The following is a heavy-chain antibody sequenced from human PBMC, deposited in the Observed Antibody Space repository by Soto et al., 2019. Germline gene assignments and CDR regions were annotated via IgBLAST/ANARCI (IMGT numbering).Heavy chain of an antibody. CDR1: GYTYNRYG. Sequence: ASVKVSCKTSGYTYNRYGITWVRQAPGRGLEWLGWISCYNHDTRYAQKVQGRLSMATDKSKNQFSLRVTSVTTADTAVYYCAREPRQGDRIYYFDSWGRGTLVTVSS. CDR2: ISCYNHDT. V-gene: IGHV1-18*01. CDR3: AREPRQGDRIYYFDS. J-gene: IGHJ4*02.